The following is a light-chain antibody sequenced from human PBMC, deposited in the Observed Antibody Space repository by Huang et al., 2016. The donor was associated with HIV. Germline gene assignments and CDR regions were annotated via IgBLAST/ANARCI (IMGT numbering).Light chain of an antibody. Sequence: EIVLTQSPATLSGSPGERATHSCRASQSVGTNLAWYQQKPGQAPSPLNYGASTRATGIADRFSGSGSGTEFTLTISSLQSEEFAVYHCQQYNRWPPITFGRGTRVEIK. CDR1: QSVGTN. J-gene: IGKJ5*01. CDR2: GAS. CDR3: QQYNRWPPIT. V-gene: IGKV3D-15*01.